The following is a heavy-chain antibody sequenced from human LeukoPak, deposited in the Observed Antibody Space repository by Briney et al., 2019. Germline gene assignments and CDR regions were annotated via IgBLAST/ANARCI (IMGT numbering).Heavy chain of an antibody. CDR1: GFTVSGYW. CDR3: ARDRGFGQADV. V-gene: IGHV3-7*01. CDR2: IKQDGGEK. J-gene: IGHJ6*04. D-gene: IGHD3-10*01. Sequence: GGSLTLSCAASGFTVSGYWMSWLRQAPGKGLEWVANIKQDGGEKYYMDSVKGRFTISRDNAKNSLYLQMNSLRAEDTAVYYCARDRGFGQADVWGKGTTVTVSS.